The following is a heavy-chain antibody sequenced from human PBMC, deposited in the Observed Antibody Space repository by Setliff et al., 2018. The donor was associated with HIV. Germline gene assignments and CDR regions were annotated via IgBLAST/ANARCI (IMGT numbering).Heavy chain of an antibody. J-gene: IGHJ4*02. V-gene: IGHV3-49*04. CDR3: TSAGYCSGGSCYYFDY. CDR1: GFNFATAW. CDR2: IRSKAYGGTT. D-gene: IGHD2-15*01. Sequence: GGSLRLSCEASGFNFATAWMSWVRQAPGKGLEWVGFIRSKAYGGTTEYAASVKGRFTISRDDSKSIAYLQMNSLKTEDTAVYYCTSAGYCSGGSCYYFDYWGQGTLVTVSS.